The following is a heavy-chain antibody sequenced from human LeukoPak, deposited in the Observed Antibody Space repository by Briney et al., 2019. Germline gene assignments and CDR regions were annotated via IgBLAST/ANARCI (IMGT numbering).Heavy chain of an antibody. CDR1: GLTFSNYG. CDR3: AKDRHIAGAGYYFDY. D-gene: IGHD6-19*01. CDR2: IWYDGSNK. Sequence: GGALRVSCAASGLTFSNYGMHWLRQAPGKGLEGVAFIWYDGSNKYYADSVKGRFTISRDNSKNTLYLQMNSLRAEDTAVYYCAKDRHIAGAGYYFDYWGQGTLVTVSS. V-gene: IGHV3-30*02. J-gene: IGHJ4*02.